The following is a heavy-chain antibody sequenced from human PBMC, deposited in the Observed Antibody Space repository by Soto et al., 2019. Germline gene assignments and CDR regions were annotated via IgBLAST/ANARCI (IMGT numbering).Heavy chain of an antibody. CDR2: ISYDGSNK. D-gene: IGHD5-18*01. J-gene: IGHJ4*02. V-gene: IGHV3-30*18. Sequence: VGSLRLSCAASGFTFSSYGMHWVRQAPGKGLEWVAVISYDGSNKYYADSVKGRLTISRDNSKNTLYLQMSSLRAEDTAVYYCAKAHGYGLFDYWGQGTLVTVSS. CDR1: GFTFSSYG. CDR3: AKAHGYGLFDY.